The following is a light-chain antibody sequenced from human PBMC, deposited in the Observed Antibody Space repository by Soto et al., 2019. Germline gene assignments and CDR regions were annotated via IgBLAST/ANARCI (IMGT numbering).Light chain of an antibody. Sequence: DIQMTQSPSTLSASVGDRVTITCRASQSIRYWLAWHQQKPGKAPQVLMYDVSTLQKGVPSRFSGSGFGTEFTLNISSLQPDDFATYYCQQYHGFPYTFGLGTKVEIK. J-gene: IGKJ2*01. CDR2: DVS. CDR1: QSIRYW. V-gene: IGKV1-5*01. CDR3: QQYHGFPYT.